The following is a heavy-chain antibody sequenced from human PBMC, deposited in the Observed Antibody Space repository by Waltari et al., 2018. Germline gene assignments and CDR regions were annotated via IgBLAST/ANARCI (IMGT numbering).Heavy chain of an antibody. J-gene: IGHJ6*02. CDR3: AKDRGRSSSYGMDV. Sequence: EVQLVESGGGLVQPGGSLRLSCAASGFSFVRYSRNWVRQAPGKGLEWVSYISSSSSTIYYADSVKGRFTISRDNAKNSLYLEMNSLRVEDTSVYYCAKDRGRSSSYGMDVWGQGTTVTVSS. V-gene: IGHV3-48*01. D-gene: IGHD6-13*01. CDR1: GFSFVRYS. CDR2: ISSSSSTI.